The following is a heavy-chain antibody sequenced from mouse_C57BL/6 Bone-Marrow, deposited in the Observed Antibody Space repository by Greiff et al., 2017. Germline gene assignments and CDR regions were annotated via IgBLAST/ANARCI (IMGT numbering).Heavy chain of an antibody. Sequence: VKVVESGAELARPGASVKMSCKASGYTFTSYTMHWVKQRPGQGLEWIGYINPSSGYTKYNQKFKDKATLTADKSSSTAYMQLSSLTSEDSAVYYCARENNWDYFDYWGQGTTLTVSS. CDR2: INPSSGYT. CDR3: ARENNWDYFDY. J-gene: IGHJ2*01. V-gene: IGHV1-4*01. D-gene: IGHD4-1*01. CDR1: GYTFTSYT.